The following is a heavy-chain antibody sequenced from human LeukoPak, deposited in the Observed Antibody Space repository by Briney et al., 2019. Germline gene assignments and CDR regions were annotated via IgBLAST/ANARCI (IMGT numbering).Heavy chain of an antibody. Sequence: GGSLRLSCTASGFTFSTYWMTWVRQAPGRGLEWVANIKQDGSEKYYVDSVKGRFTISRDNAKNSLYLQMNSLRAEDKAVYYCARITDYYGMDVWGQGTTVTVSS. CDR1: GFTFSTYW. D-gene: IGHD3-10*01. J-gene: IGHJ6*02. CDR2: IKQDGSEK. V-gene: IGHV3-7*05. CDR3: ARITDYYGMDV.